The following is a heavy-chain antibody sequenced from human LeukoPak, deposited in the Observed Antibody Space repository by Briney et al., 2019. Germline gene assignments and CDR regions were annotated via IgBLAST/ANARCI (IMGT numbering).Heavy chain of an antibody. J-gene: IGHJ3*02. Sequence: GGSLRLSCAASGFTFSSYAMSWVRQAPGKGLEWVSAISGSGGTTYYADSVKGRFTISRDNSKNTLCLQMNSLRAEDTAVYYCAKPGEPASSSWYYPFDIWGQGTMVTVSS. CDR3: AKPGEPASSSWYYPFDI. CDR1: GFTFSSYA. V-gene: IGHV3-23*01. CDR2: ISGSGGTT. D-gene: IGHD6-13*01.